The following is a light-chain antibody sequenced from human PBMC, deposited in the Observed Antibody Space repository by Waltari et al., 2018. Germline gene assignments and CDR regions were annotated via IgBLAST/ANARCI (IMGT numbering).Light chain of an antibody. CDR3: QQLNSYPLT. Sequence: DIQLTQSPSFLSASVRDRVTITSRAIQGISNYLAWYQQKPGKAPKPLIYSASTLQSGVPSRFSGSGSGTEFSLTISSLQPEDFATYYCQQLNSYPLTFGGGTKVEIK. CDR1: QGISNY. J-gene: IGKJ4*01. V-gene: IGKV1-9*01. CDR2: SAS.